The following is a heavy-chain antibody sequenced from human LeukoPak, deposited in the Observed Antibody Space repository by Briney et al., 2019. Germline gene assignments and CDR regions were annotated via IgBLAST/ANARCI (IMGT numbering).Heavy chain of an antibody. J-gene: IGHJ6*02. CDR2: INHSGST. D-gene: IGHD2-2*01. CDR3: ASEDIVVVPASGDYYYYGMDV. CDR1: GGSISSSSYY. Sequence: RASETLSLTCTVSGGSISSSSYYWSWIRQPPGKGLEWMGEINHSGSTNYNPSLKSRVTISVDTSKNQFSLKLSSVTAADTAVYYCASEDIVVVPASGDYYYYGMDVWGQGTTVTVSS. V-gene: IGHV4-39*07.